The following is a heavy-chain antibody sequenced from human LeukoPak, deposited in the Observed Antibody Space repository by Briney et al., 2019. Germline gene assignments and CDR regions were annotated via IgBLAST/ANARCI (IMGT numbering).Heavy chain of an antibody. CDR3: AREPLHSGSHFPLGDY. Sequence: ASVKVSCKASGYTFTSYYMHWVRQAPRQGPEWMGIINPSGGSTSYAQKFQGRVTMTRDTSTSTVYMELSSLRSEDSAVYYCAREPLHSGSHFPLGDYWGQGTLVTVSS. CDR1: GYTFTSYY. CDR2: INPSGGST. V-gene: IGHV1-46*01. J-gene: IGHJ4*02. D-gene: IGHD1-26*01.